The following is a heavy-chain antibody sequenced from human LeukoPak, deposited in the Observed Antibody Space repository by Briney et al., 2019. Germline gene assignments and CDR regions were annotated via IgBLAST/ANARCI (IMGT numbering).Heavy chain of an antibody. CDR1: GYTFTGYY. D-gene: IGHD2-2*01. Sequence: ASVKVSCKASGYTFTGYYMHWVRQAPGQGLEWMGWINPNSGGTNYAQKFQGRVTMTGDTSISTAYMELSRLRSDDTAVYYCARVEDCSSTSCYLTFDYWGQGTLVTVSS. V-gene: IGHV1-2*02. CDR2: INPNSGGT. J-gene: IGHJ4*02. CDR3: ARVEDCSSTSCYLTFDY.